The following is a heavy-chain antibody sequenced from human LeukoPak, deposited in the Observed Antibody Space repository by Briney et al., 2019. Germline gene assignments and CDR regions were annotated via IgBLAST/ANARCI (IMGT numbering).Heavy chain of an antibody. Sequence: ASVKVSCKASGYTFTGYYMHWVRQAPGQGLEWMGWINPNSGGTNYAQKFQGRVTMTEDTSTDTAYMELSSLRSEDTAVYYCATDRRGSYRDNWFDPWGQGTLVTVSS. D-gene: IGHD1-26*01. J-gene: IGHJ5*02. CDR1: GYTFTGYY. V-gene: IGHV1-2*02. CDR2: INPNSGGT. CDR3: ATDRRGSYRDNWFDP.